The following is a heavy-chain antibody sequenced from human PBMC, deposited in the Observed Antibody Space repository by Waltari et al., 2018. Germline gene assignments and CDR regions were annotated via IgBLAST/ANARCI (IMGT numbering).Heavy chain of an antibody. Sequence: QVQLQESGPGLVKPSQTLSLTCTVSGGSISSGSYYLSWIRQPAGKGLEWIGYIYTSGSTNYNPSLKSRVTISVDTSKNQFSLKLSSVTAADTAVYYCARVSGSFLIDYWGQGTLVTVSS. J-gene: IGHJ4*02. CDR1: GGSISSGSYY. CDR3: ARVSGSFLIDY. D-gene: IGHD1-26*01. CDR2: IYTSGST. V-gene: IGHV4-61*09.